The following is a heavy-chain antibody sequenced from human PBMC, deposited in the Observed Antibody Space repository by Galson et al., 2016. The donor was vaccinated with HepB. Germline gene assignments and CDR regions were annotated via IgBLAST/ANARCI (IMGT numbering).Heavy chain of an antibody. CDR2: INAGNGNT. V-gene: IGHV1-3*01. J-gene: IGHJ5*02. CDR3: ARRYCSGGSCLPDP. CDR1: GYNFYSFA. Sequence: SVKVSCKASGYNFYSFAIYWVRQAPGQRPEWMGWINAGNGNTIYSHIFKGRVTFTRDTSANTVYMELSSLTSEGTAIYYCARRYCSGGSCLPDPWGQGTLVTVSS. D-gene: IGHD2-15*01.